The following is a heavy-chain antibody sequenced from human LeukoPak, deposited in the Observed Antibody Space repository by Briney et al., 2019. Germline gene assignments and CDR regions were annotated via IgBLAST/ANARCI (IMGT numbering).Heavy chain of an antibody. CDR2: ISGSSSTI. CDR1: GFTFNSYG. V-gene: IGHV3-48*02. D-gene: IGHD5-18*01. Sequence: PGRSLRLSCAASGFTFNSYGMHWVRQAPGKGLEWVSYISGSSSTIYYADSVKGRFTVFRDNAKNSLFLQMNSLRDEDTAVYYCARAVNTHTYGYHYWGQGTLVTVSS. J-gene: IGHJ4*02. CDR3: ARAVNTHTYGYHY.